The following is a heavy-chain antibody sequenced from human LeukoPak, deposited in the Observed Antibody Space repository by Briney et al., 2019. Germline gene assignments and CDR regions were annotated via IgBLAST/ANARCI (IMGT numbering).Heavy chain of an antibody. CDR2: INAGNGNT. CDR1: GYTFTSYA. D-gene: IGHD1-26*01. CDR3: AREPDSGYFDY. Sequence: ASVKVSCKASGYTFTSYAMHWVRQAPGQRLEWMGWINAGNGNTKYSQKFQGRVTITRDTSASTAYMELRSLRSEDTAVYYWAREPDSGYFDYWGQGTLVTVSS. V-gene: IGHV1-3*01. J-gene: IGHJ4*02.